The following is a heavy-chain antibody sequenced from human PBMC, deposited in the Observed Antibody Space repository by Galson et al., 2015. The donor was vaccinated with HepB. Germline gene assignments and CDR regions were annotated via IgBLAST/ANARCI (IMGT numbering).Heavy chain of an antibody. V-gene: IGHV3-23*01. D-gene: IGHD6-13*01. J-gene: IGHJ4*02. CDR2: ISGSGGST. Sequence: SLRLSCAASGFTFNSYDMSWVRQAPGKGLEWVSAISGSGGSTYYADSVKGRFTISRDNSKNTLYLQMNSLRAEDTAVYYCARGIAAAANFDYWGQGTLVTVSS. CDR3: ARGIAAAANFDY. CDR1: GFTFNSYD.